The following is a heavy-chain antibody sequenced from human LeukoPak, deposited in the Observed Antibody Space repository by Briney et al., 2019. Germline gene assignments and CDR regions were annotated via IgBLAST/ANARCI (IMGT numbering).Heavy chain of an antibody. V-gene: IGHV3-30*18. CDR3: AKVGLATVNLYFQH. CDR2: ISYDGSNK. CDR1: GFTFSIYG. Sequence: PGGSLRLSCAASGFTFSIYGMHWVPQAPGKGLEWVAVISYDGSNKYYADSVKGRFTISRDNSKNTLYLQMNSLRAEDTAVYYCAKVGLATVNLYFQHWGQGTLVTVSS. J-gene: IGHJ1*01. D-gene: IGHD4-17*01.